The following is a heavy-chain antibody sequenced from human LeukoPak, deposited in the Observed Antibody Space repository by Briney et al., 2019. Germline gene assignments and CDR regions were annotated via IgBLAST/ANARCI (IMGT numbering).Heavy chain of an antibody. CDR2: INPSGGST. CDR1: GYTFTSYY. J-gene: IGHJ3*02. CDR3: ARVLTVFRNFDAFHI. V-gene: IGHV1-46*01. Sequence: ASVKVSCKASGYTFTSYYMHWVRQAPGQGLEWKGIINPSGGSTSYAQRFQGRVTMTRDTSTSTVYMELSSLKSEDTAVYYCARVLTVFRNFDAFHIWGQGTMVTVSS. D-gene: IGHD3-3*01.